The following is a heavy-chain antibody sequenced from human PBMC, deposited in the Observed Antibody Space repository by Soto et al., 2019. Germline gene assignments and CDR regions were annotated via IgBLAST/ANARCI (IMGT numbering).Heavy chain of an antibody. CDR1: GFTFSSYA. J-gene: IGHJ6*02. Sequence: PGGSLRLSCAASGFTFSSYAMSWVRQAPGKGLEWVSAISGSGGSTYYADSAKGRFTISRDNSKNTLYLQLNSLRAEDTAVYYCAKNREVVVVPAAMRSYYYGMDVWGQGTTVTV. CDR3: AKNREVVVVPAAMRSYYYGMDV. V-gene: IGHV3-23*01. D-gene: IGHD2-2*01. CDR2: ISGSGGST.